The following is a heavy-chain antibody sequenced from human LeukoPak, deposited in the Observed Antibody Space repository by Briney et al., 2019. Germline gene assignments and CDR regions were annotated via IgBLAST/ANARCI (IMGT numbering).Heavy chain of an antibody. CDR2: IYYSGST. CDR1: GGSISSGGYY. Sequence: PSETLSLTCTVSGGSISSGGYYWSWIRQHPGKGLEWIGYIYYSGSTYYNPSLKSRVTISVDTSKNQFSLKLSSVTAADTAVYYCARDLGYCSSTSCQSRAFYGMDVWGQGTTVTVSS. V-gene: IGHV4-30-4*08. D-gene: IGHD2-2*01. CDR3: ARDLGYCSSTSCQSRAFYGMDV. J-gene: IGHJ6*02.